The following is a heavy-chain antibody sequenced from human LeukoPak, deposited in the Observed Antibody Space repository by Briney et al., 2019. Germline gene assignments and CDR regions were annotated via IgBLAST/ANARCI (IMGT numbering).Heavy chain of an antibody. CDR2: INTNTGNP. Sequence: ASVKVSCKASGYTFTSYGIHWVRQAPGQGLDWMGWINTNTGNPTYAQGFTGRSVFSLETSVSTSYLQITSLKAEDTAVYYCARGRGSSARLGYFYYYIDVRGQGTTVTVSS. J-gene: IGHJ6*02. D-gene: IGHD1-26*01. V-gene: IGHV7-4-1*02. CDR1: GYTFTSYG. CDR3: ARGRGSSARLGYFYYYIDV.